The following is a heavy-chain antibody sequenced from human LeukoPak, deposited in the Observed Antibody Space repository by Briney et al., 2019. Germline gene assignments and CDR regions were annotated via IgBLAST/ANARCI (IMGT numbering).Heavy chain of an antibody. J-gene: IGHJ4*02. CDR1: GFTFATDS. V-gene: IGHV3-21*04. CDR2: ISSSSYHI. D-gene: IGHD6-13*01. Sequence: GGSLRLSCAASGFTFATDSMNWVRQAPGKGLEWVSSISSSSYHIYYADSVKGRFTISRDNSKNTLYLQMNSLRAEDTAVYYCAAHSYSSTPPDYWGQGTLVTVSS. CDR3: AAHSYSSTPPDY.